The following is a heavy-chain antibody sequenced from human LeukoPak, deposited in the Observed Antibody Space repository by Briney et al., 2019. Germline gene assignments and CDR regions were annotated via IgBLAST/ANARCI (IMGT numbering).Heavy chain of an antibody. CDR2: ISNSGGRI. J-gene: IGHJ4*02. D-gene: IGHD4-17*01. Sequence: GGSLRLSCAASGFSFISYAMSWVRQAPGKGLEWVSGISNSGGRIYLADSVKGRFTISRDNSKNTLYLQMNSLRAEDTAVYYCAKASYYGDYSPDYWGQGTLVTVSS. V-gene: IGHV3-23*01. CDR1: GFSFISYA. CDR3: AKASYYGDYSPDY.